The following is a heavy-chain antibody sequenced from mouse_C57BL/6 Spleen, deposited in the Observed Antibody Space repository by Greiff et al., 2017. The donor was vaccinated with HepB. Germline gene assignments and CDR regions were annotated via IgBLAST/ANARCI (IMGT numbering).Heavy chain of an antibody. J-gene: IGHJ4*01. CDR1: GYAFSSSW. Sequence: QVQLQQSGPELVKPGASVKISCKASGYAFSSSWMNWVKQRPGKGLEWIGRIYPGDGDTNYNGKFKGKATLTADKSSSTAYMQLSSLTSEDSAVYFCARETTVVDAMDYWGQGTSVTVSS. CDR3: ARETTVVDAMDY. D-gene: IGHD1-1*01. CDR2: IYPGDGDT. V-gene: IGHV1-82*01.